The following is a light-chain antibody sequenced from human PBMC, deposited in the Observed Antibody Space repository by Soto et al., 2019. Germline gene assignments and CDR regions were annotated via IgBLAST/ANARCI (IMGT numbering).Light chain of an antibody. Sequence: QSALTQPASVSGAPGQSITISCTGTSRDVGGYNFVSWYQQHPAKAPKLMIYEVSNRPSGVSNRFSGSKSGNTASLTISGLQTEDEADYYCSSYASSSTVVFGGGTKLTVL. CDR3: SSYASSSTVV. CDR1: SRDVGGYNF. V-gene: IGLV2-14*01. J-gene: IGLJ2*01. CDR2: EVS.